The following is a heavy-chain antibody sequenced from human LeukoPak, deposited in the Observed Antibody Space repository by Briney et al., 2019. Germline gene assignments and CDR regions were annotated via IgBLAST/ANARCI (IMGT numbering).Heavy chain of an antibody. D-gene: IGHD3-22*01. CDR1: GGSFSGYY. J-gene: IGHJ6*03. CDR3: ARGRFDYYDSSGYYRPREYYFYYYYMDV. CDR2: INHSGST. Sequence: PSETLSLTCAVYGGSFSGYYWSWIRQPPGKGLEWIGEINHSGSTNYNPSLKSRVTISVDTSKNQFSLKLSSGTAADTAVYYCARGRFDYYDSSGYYRPREYYFYYYYMDVWGKGTTVTISS. V-gene: IGHV4-34*01.